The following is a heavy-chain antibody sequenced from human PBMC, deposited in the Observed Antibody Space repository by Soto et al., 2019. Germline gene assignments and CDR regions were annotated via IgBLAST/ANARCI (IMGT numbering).Heavy chain of an antibody. Sequence: WASVKVSCKASGYTFINFGISWMRQAPGQGLEWMGWINVYNGNTNYAEKFQGRVTMTTDTSTSTANMELKSLRSDDTAVYYCARGPDPTYSDYWGQGTLVTVSS. CDR3: ARGPDPTYSDY. V-gene: IGHV1-18*01. CDR2: INVYNGNT. CDR1: GYTFINFG. J-gene: IGHJ4*02.